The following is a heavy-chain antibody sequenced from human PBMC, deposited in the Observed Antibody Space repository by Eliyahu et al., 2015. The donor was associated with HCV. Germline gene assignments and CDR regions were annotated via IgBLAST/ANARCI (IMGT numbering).Heavy chain of an antibody. CDR3: ARGARRSNWFDP. Sequence: QVQLQQWGAGLLKPSETLSLTCAVYGGSFSGYYWSWIRQPPGKGLEWIGEINPWGSPHHTPSLKSRVTISVDTSKNQFSLKLSSVTAADTAVYYCARGARRSNWFDPWGQRTLVTVSS. J-gene: IGHJ5*02. V-gene: IGHV4-34*01. CDR2: INPWGSP. CDR1: GGSFSGYY. D-gene: IGHD4-17*01.